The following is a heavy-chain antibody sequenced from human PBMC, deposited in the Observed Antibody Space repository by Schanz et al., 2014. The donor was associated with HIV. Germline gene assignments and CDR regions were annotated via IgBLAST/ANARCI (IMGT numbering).Heavy chain of an antibody. CDR1: GFTFDDYG. J-gene: IGHJ6*02. Sequence: EVQLLESGGGLVQPGGSLRLSCAASGFTFDDYGMHWVRQAPGKGLEWVPGISWSGGSIAYADSVKGRFTISRDNAKNSLYLQMNSLRAEDTAVYYCAKDQGYDFWSGYYNYYDMDVWGQGTTVTVSS. V-gene: IGHV3-9*01. CDR2: ISWSGGSI. D-gene: IGHD3-3*01. CDR3: AKDQGYDFWSGYYNYYDMDV.